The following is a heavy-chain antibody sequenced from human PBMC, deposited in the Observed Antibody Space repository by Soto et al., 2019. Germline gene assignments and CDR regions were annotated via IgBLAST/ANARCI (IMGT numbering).Heavy chain of an antibody. Sequence: SETLSLTCTVSGGSISSYYWSWIRQPPGKGLEWIGYIYYSGSTKYNPSLKSRVTISVDTSKNQFSLKLTSVTAADTAVYYCARHKTGVPFDYWGQGTPVTVSS. J-gene: IGHJ4*02. CDR3: ARHKTGVPFDY. CDR1: GGSISSYY. D-gene: IGHD7-27*01. V-gene: IGHV4-59*08. CDR2: IYYSGST.